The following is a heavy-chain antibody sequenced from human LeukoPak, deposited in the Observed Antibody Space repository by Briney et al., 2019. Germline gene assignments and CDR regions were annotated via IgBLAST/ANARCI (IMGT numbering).Heavy chain of an antibody. V-gene: IGHV3-23*01. J-gene: IGHJ6*03. CDR2: DTSSTTST. CDR1: EFSISHYA. CDR3: SKAPLGACAGAVCYYLDV. Sequence: PGGSLRLSCTASEFSISHYAMSWVRQAPGKGLEWVSADTSSTTSTYYASSVRGRFTISRDNSMNTLYLQTNSLRADDTAVYYCSKAPLGACAGAVCYYLDVWGKGTTVIVSS. D-gene: IGHD2-8*02.